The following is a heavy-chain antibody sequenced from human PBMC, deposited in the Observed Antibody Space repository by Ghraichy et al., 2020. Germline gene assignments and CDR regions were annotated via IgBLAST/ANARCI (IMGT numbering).Heavy chain of an antibody. D-gene: IGHD1-1*01. CDR2: IKQDGSEK. J-gene: IGHJ4*02. Sequence: LSLTCADSGFTFSSYWMSWVCHAPGKGLGWVANIKQDGSEKYYVDSVKGRFTISRDNTKSSLYLHMNSLRAEDTAVYYCARDRGTNCLDYWGQGTLVTVSS. CDR1: GFTFSSYW. V-gene: IGHV3-7*01. CDR3: ARDRGTNCLDY.